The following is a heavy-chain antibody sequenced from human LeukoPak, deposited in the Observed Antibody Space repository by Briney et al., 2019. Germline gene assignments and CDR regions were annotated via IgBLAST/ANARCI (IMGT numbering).Heavy chain of an antibody. CDR3: ARVADRFAYKYGIDEYFDY. J-gene: IGHJ4*02. V-gene: IGHV4-4*07. CDR2: IYASGTT. D-gene: IGHD5-18*01. CDR1: GGAIKSYN. Sequence: SETLSLTCTVSGGAIKSYNWSWIRQPAGEGLEWLGHIYASGTTNYNPSLNSRVTMSVDTSKNQCSLRLASVTAADTAVYYCARVADRFAYKYGIDEYFDYWGQGTLVTVSS.